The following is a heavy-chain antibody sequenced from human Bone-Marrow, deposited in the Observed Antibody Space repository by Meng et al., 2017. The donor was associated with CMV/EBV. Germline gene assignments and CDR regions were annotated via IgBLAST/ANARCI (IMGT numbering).Heavy chain of an antibody. J-gene: IGHJ5*02. CDR2: IYHSGST. CDR1: GYSISSGYY. D-gene: IGHD1-26*01. V-gene: IGHV4-38-2*02. Sequence: SETLSLTCTVSGYSISSGYYCGWIRQPPGKGLEWIGSIYHSGSTYYNPSLKSRVTISVDTSKNQFSLKLSSVTAAYTAVYYCARARELLQGHNWFDPWGQGTLVTVYS. CDR3: ARARELLQGHNWFDP.